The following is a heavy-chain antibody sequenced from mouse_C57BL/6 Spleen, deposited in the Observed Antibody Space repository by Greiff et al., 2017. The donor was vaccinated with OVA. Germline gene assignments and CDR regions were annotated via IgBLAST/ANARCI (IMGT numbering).Heavy chain of an antibody. V-gene: IGHV1-82*01. Sequence: QVQLKQSGPELVKPGASVKISCKASGYAFSSSWMNWVKQRPGKGLEWIGRIYPGDGDTNYNGKFKGKATLTADKSSSTAYMQLSSLTSEDSAVDFCARLGDFYAMDYWGQGTSVTVSS. CDR1: GYAFSSSW. CDR3: ARLGDFYAMDY. J-gene: IGHJ4*01. CDR2: IYPGDGDT.